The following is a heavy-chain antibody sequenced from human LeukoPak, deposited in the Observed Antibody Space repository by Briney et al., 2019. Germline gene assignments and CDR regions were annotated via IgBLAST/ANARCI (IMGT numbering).Heavy chain of an antibody. J-gene: IGHJ3*02. CDR3: AKAQWLSPPDDAFDI. D-gene: IGHD6-19*01. CDR1: GFTFSSYE. Sequence: GGSLRLSCAASGFTFSSYEMNWVRQAPGKGLEWVSSISSSSSYIYYADSVKGRFTISRDNAKNSLYLQMNSLRAEDTAVYYCAKAQWLSPPDDAFDIWGQGTMVTVSS. CDR2: ISSSSSYI. V-gene: IGHV3-21*01.